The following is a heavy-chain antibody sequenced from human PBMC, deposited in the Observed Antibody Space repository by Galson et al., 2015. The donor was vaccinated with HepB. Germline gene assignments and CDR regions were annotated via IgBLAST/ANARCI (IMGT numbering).Heavy chain of an antibody. CDR2: INPNSGGT. CDR1: GYTFTGYY. CDR3: RRVPRQDDAFDI. V-gene: IGHV1-2*02. Sequence: SVKVSCKASGYTFTGYYMHWVRQAPGQGLEWMGWINPNSGGTNYAQKFQGRVTMTRGTSISTAYMELSRLGSDDTAVYYCRRVPRQDDAFDIWGQGTMVTVSS. D-gene: IGHD1-1*01. J-gene: IGHJ3*02.